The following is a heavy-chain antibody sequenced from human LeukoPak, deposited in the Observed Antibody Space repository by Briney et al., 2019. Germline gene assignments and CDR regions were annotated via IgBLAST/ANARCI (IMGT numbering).Heavy chain of an antibody. V-gene: IGHV3-23*01. CDR1: GFNFNYFA. CDR2: IGDSGSGA. J-gene: IGHJ4*02. D-gene: IGHD4-23*01. CDR3: SRVNYGGNFGYHFDY. Sequence: GGSLRLSCFASGFNFNYFAMSWVRQAPGRRLEWVSTIGDSGSGASYADSVRGRFTISRDNSKNMVWLQMHSLRADDSAVYYCSRVNYGGNFGYHFDYWGQGTLVTVSS.